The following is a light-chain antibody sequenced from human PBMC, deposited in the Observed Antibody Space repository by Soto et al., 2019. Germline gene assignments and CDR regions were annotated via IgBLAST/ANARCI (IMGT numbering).Light chain of an antibody. V-gene: IGKV3-15*01. CDR3: QQYNNWWT. CDR1: QSVSSN. J-gene: IGKJ1*01. CDR2: GAS. Sequence: VVITQSPATLSVSPASRSTLSCRASQSVSSNLAWYQQKPGQAPKVLIYGASTMETGIPARFSGSGSGTEFILTICSLQSEDFAVYCCQQYNNWWTFGQGTKVDIK.